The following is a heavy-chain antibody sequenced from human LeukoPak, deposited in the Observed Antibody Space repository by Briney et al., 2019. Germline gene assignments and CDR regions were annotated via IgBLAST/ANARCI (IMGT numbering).Heavy chain of an antibody. V-gene: IGHV1-8*01. CDR3: ARHLPYSSSWYIGYYYYGMDV. Sequence: ASVKVSCKASGYTFTSYDINWVRQATGQGLEWMGWMNPNSGNTGYAQKFQGRVTMTRNTSISTAYMELSSLRSEDTAVYYCARHLPYSSSWYIGYYYYGMDVWGQGTTVTVFS. CDR1: GYTFTSYD. J-gene: IGHJ6*02. CDR2: MNPNSGNT. D-gene: IGHD6-13*01.